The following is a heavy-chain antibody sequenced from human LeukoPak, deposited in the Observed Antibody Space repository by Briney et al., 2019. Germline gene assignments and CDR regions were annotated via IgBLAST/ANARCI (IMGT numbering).Heavy chain of an antibody. CDR2: IHTSGNT. CDR3: AREGSMTARPLVSIAY. J-gene: IGHJ4*02. CDR1: GGSISTYY. Sequence: SETLSLTCTVSGGSISTYYWSWIRQPAGKGLEWIGRIHTSGNTDYNPSLKSRVTMSVDTSKNQFSLKLSSVTAAETAVYYCAREGSMTARPLVSIAYWGQGTLVTVSS. D-gene: IGHD6-6*01. V-gene: IGHV4-4*07.